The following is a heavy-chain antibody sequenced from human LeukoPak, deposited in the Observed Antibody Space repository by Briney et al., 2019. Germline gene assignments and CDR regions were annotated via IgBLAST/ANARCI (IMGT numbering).Heavy chain of an antibody. CDR2: ISTSGTTI. D-gene: IGHD5-12*01. J-gene: IGHJ4*02. Sequence: GGSLRLSCAAPEFVFSSYEMNRVRQAPGKGLQWVSYISTSGTTIHYADSVKGRFTFSRDNAKNLVYLQMSSLRAEDTAVYYCARRQSYGGYDYWGQRTLVTVSS. V-gene: IGHV3-48*03. CDR1: EFVFSSYE. CDR3: ARRQSYGGYDY.